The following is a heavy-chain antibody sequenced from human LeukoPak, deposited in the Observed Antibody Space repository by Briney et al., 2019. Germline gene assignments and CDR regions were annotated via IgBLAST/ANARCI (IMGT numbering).Heavy chain of an antibody. J-gene: IGHJ4*02. D-gene: IGHD5-12*01. V-gene: IGHV3-23*01. CDR3: AKGRGYSASGPFDC. CDR2: ISADGGGT. Sequence: GGSLRLSCVVSGFTFSSYAMSWVRQAPGKGLEWVSGISADGGGTFYADSGKGRFTISRDNSKNFLYLQMNSLRADDTAVYYCAKGRGYSASGPFDCWGQGTLVTVSS. CDR1: GFTFSSYA.